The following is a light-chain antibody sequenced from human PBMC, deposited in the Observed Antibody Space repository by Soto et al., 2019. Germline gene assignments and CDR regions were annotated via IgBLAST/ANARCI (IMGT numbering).Light chain of an antibody. Sequence: DSVLTQSPGTLSLSPGERATLSFWSSQSVSSNYLAWYQQKPGQAPRLLIYGASTRATGITDRFSGSRSGTAFSLTISRLEPEDSAVYYCQQYGSSPTWTFGQGTKVDIK. CDR3: QQYGSSPTWT. J-gene: IGKJ1*01. CDR2: GAS. CDR1: QSVSSNY. V-gene: IGKV3-20*01.